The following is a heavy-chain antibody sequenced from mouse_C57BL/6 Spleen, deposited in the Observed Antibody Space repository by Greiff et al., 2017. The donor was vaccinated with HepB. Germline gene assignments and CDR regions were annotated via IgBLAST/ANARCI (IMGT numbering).Heavy chain of an antibody. V-gene: IGHV14-4*01. J-gene: IGHJ4*01. Sequence: EVKLVESGAELVRPGASVKLSCTASGFNIKDDYMHWVKQRPEQGLEWIGWIDPENGDTEYASKFQGKATITADTSSNTAYLQLSSLTSEDTAVYYCTTSMTGYYYAMDYWGQGTSVTVSS. D-gene: IGHD2-10*02. CDR2: IDPENGDT. CDR3: TTSMTGYYYAMDY. CDR1: GFNIKDDY.